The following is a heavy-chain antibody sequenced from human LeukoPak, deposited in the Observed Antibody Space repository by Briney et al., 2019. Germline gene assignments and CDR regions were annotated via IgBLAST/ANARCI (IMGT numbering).Heavy chain of an antibody. CDR3: ARRRRIGAVGTDAFDI. CDR2: IYGGGST. J-gene: IGHJ3*02. Sequence: GGSLRLSCAATGLSVSSNFMSWVRQAPGKGLEWVSVIYGGGSTYYADSVKGRFTISRDNSKNTLYLQMNSLRAEDTAVYYCARRRRIGAVGTDAFDIWGQGTKVTVSS. D-gene: IGHD6-13*01. CDR1: GLSVSSNF. V-gene: IGHV3-53*01.